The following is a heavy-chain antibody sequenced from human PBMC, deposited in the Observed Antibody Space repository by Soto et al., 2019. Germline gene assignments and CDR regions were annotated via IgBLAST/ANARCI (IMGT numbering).Heavy chain of an antibody. Sequence: SETLSLTCAVYGGSFSGYYWSWIRQPPGKGLEWIGEINHSGSTNYNPSLKSRVTISVDTSKNQFSLKLSSVTAADTAVYYCARGRAKRTAVAGPDYRGQGTLVTVSS. CDR1: GGSFSGYY. CDR2: INHSGST. CDR3: ARGRAKRTAVAGPDY. D-gene: IGHD6-19*01. V-gene: IGHV4-34*01. J-gene: IGHJ4*02.